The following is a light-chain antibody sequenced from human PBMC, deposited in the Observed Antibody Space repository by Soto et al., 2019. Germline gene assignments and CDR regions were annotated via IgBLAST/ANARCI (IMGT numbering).Light chain of an antibody. Sequence: EIVLTESPLSLPVTPGERASISCRSSQNLLHSNGYNYLNWYLQKPGQSPQLLIYLGSNRASGVPDRFSGSGSGTDFTLTINRVEAEDVGLYFCAQGLATPFTFGGGTKVDI. CDR3: AQGLATPFT. J-gene: IGKJ4*01. V-gene: IGKV2-28*01. CDR1: QNLLHSNGYNY. CDR2: LGS.